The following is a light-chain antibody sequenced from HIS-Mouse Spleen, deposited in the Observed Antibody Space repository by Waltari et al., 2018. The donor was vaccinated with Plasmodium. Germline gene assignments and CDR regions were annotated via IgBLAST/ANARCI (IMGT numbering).Light chain of an antibody. CDR3: QQNYNTWT. Sequence: DIQMTQSPSSLSASVGDRVTITCRASQSISSYLNWYQQKPGKAPKLLIYAASSLQSGVPSRFSGSGAGTDFTLTISSLQPEDFATYYCQQNYNTWTFGQWTKVEIK. CDR2: AAS. CDR1: QSISSY. J-gene: IGKJ1*01. V-gene: IGKV1-39*01.